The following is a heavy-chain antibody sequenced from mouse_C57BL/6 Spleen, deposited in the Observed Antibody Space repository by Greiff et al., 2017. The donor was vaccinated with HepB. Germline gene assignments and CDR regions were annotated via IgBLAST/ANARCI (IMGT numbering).Heavy chain of an antibody. CDR3: AKTNYYGSSYWYFDV. J-gene: IGHJ1*03. Sequence: VKLKQSGPGLVQPSQSLSITCTVSGFSLTSYGVHWVRQSPGKGLEWLGVIWRGGSTDYNAAFMSRLSITKDNSKSQVFFKMNSLQADDTAIYYCAKTNYYGSSYWYFDVWGTGTTVTVSS. CDR1: GFSLTSYG. V-gene: IGHV2-5*01. CDR2: IWRGGST. D-gene: IGHD1-1*01.